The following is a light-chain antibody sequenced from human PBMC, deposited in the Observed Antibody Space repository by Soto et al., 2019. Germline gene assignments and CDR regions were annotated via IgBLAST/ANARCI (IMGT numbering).Light chain of an antibody. CDR3: SSYAGSNVL. CDR1: PSDVGGYNS. J-gene: IGLJ2*01. CDR2: DVS. Sequence: QSALTQPPSASGSPGQSVTISCTGTPSDVGGYNSVSWYQQYPGKAPELMIYDVSKRPSGVPDRFSGSKSGNTASLTVSGLQAEDEANYYCSSYAGSNVLFGGGTKLTVL. V-gene: IGLV2-8*01.